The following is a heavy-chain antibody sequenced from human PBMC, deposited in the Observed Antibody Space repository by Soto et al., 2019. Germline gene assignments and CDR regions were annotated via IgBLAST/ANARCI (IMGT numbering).Heavy chain of an antibody. CDR1: GFSIRDYW. V-gene: IGHV3-74*01. Sequence: GGSLRLSGAASGFSIRDYWIPWVRQAPGEGLVWVSCINGDASSTTYADSVKGRFTISRDDAKNTVYLQMTSLRAEDTAVYFCASDRSYAMEVLGQGTRVTVSS. J-gene: IGHJ6*02. CDR2: INGDASST. CDR3: ASDRSYAMEV.